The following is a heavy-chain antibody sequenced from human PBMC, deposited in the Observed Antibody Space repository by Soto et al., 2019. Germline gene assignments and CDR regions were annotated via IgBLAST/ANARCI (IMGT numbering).Heavy chain of an antibody. V-gene: IGHV3-30*18. J-gene: IGHJ4*02. D-gene: IGHD3-22*01. Sequence: PGGSLRLSCAASGFTFSSYGMHWVRQAPGKGLEWVAVISYDGSNKYYADSVKGRFTISRDNSKNTVYLQMNSLRAEDTAVYYCAKDTYYHDSSGYYVFEYWGQGTLVTSPQ. CDR3: AKDTYYHDSSGYYVFEY. CDR2: ISYDGSNK. CDR1: GFTFSSYG.